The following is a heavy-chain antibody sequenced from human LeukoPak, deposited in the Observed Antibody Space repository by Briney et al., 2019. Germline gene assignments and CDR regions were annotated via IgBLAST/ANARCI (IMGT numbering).Heavy chain of an antibody. CDR3: ARGPRVYCTGGSCYELDY. CDR2: IYYSGST. V-gene: IGHV4-59*01. D-gene: IGHD2-15*01. Sequence: PSETLSLTCTVSGGSISSYYWSWIRQPPGKGLEWIGYIYYSGSTNYNPSLKSRVTISIDTSKNQFSLKLSSVTAADTAVYYSARGPRVYCTGGSCYELDYWGQGTLVTVSS. CDR1: GGSISSYY. J-gene: IGHJ4*02.